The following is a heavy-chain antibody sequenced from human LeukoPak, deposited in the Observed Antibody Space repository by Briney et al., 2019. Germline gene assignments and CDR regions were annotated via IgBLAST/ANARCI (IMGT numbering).Heavy chain of an antibody. D-gene: IGHD6-13*01. CDR3: ARLTYSNNWYFRRGLDNWFDP. J-gene: IGHJ5*02. CDR2: IYYSGST. Sequence: SETLSLTCTVSGGSISSSSYYWGWIRQPPGKGLEWIGSIYYSGSTYYNPSLKSRVTISVDASKSQFSLRLSSVTAADTAVYYCARLTYSNNWYFRRGLDNWFDPWGQGTLVTVSS. CDR1: GGSISSSSYY. V-gene: IGHV4-39*07.